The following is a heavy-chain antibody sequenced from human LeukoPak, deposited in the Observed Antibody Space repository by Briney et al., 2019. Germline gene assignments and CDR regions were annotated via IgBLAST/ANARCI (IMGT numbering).Heavy chain of an antibody. J-gene: IGHJ6*02. D-gene: IGHD6-13*01. CDR1: GFTFSSYA. Sequence: TGGSLRLSCAASGFTFSSYAMHWVRQAPGKGLEWVAVISYDGSNKYYADSVKGRFTISRDNSKNTLYLQMNSLRAEDTAVYYCAREGGWYSSSWYFYYYGMDVWGQGTTVTVSS. V-gene: IGHV3-30*04. CDR3: AREGGWYSSSWYFYYYGMDV. CDR2: ISYDGSNK.